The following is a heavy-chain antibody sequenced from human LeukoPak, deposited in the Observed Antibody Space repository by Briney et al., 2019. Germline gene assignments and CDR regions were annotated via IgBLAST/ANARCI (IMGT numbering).Heavy chain of an antibody. CDR3: ASDVVGDVGSWLPFDY. CDR1: GGTFSSYA. Sequence: GASVKVSCKASGGTFSSYAISWVRQAPGQGLEWMGRIIPIFGTANYAQKFQGRVTITTDESTSTAYMELSSLRSEDTAVYYCASDVVGDVGSWLPFDYWGQGTLVTVSS. V-gene: IGHV1-69*05. J-gene: IGHJ4*02. CDR2: IIPIFGTA. D-gene: IGHD6-13*01.